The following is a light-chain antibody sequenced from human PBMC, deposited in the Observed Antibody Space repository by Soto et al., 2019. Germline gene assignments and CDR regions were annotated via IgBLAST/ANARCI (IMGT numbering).Light chain of an antibody. CDR1: QTISSW. Sequence: IQMTQSPSTLSGSVGDRVTIGFRASQTISSWLAWYQQKPGKAPKLLIYKASHLENGVPSRFSGTGSETDFTLTISRLEPEDFAVYYCQQYDNSPITFGQGTRLEIK. J-gene: IGKJ5*01. CDR3: QQYDNSPIT. CDR2: KAS. V-gene: IGKV1-5*03.